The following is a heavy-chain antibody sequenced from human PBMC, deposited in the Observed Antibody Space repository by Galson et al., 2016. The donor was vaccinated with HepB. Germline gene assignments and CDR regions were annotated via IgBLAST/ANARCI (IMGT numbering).Heavy chain of an antibody. D-gene: IGHD3-9*01. CDR3: AREPVRLDDLLTGPPKNPDY. V-gene: IGHV3-48*03. J-gene: IGHJ4*02. CDR1: GFTFSRYE. CDR2: ISSSGTTI. Sequence: SLRLSCAASGFTFSRYEMNWVRQAPGKGLEWVSYISSSGTTINYADSVKGRFTISRDNAKNSLYLQMNSLRAEDTAVYYCAREPVRLDDLLTGPPKNPDYWGQGTLVTVSS.